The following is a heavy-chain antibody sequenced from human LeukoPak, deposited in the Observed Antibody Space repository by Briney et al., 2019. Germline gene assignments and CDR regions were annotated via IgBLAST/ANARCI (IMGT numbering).Heavy chain of an antibody. Sequence: GRSLRLSCAAPGFSFSNYDMHWVRQAPGKGLEWVAVISYDGSNKYYADSVKGRFTISRDNSKNTLFLQMNSLRAEDTAVYYCAKESTMSAGSFDIWGQGTMVTVSS. D-gene: IGHD5/OR15-5a*01. CDR1: GFSFSNYD. J-gene: IGHJ3*02. CDR3: AKESTMSAGSFDI. CDR2: ISYDGSNK. V-gene: IGHV3-30*18.